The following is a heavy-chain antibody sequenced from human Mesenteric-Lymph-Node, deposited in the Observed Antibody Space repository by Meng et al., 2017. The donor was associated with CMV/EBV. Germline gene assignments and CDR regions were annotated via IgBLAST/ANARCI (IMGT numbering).Heavy chain of an antibody. CDR1: GFTFSSDS. Sequence: GGSLRLSCAASGFTFSSDSMNWVRQAPGKGLERVSYISSSGSTIYYADSVKGRFTISRDNAKNSLYLQMNSLRAEDTAVYYCARGSYCSSTSCYDPSGAYYYGMDVWGQGTTVTVSS. D-gene: IGHD2-2*01. V-gene: IGHV3-48*04. CDR2: ISSSGSTI. CDR3: ARGSYCSSTSCYDPSGAYYYGMDV. J-gene: IGHJ6*02.